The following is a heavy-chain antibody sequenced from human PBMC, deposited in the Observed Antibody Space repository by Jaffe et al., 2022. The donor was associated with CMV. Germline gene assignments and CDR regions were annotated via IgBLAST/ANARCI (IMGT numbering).Heavy chain of an antibody. V-gene: IGHV3-21*01. J-gene: IGHJ6*03. CDR1: GFTFSSYS. CDR2: ISRSSSYI. D-gene: IGHD6-13*01. Sequence: EVQLVESGGGLVKPGGSLRLSCAASGFTFSSYSMNWVRQAPGKGLEWVSSISRSSSYIYFADSVKGRFTISRDNAKNSLYLQMNSLRAEDTAVYYCARDCITAAGVMGYYYMDVWGKGTTVTVSS. CDR3: ARDCITAAGVMGYYYMDV.